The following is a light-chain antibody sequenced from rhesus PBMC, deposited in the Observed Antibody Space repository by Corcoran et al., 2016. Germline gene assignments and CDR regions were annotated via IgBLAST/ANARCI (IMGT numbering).Light chain of an antibody. CDR3: QQGNSIPFT. V-gene: IGKV3-42*01. J-gene: IGKJ3*01. Sequence: EIVLTQSPTSMAVSQGERVTISCTASSSVSTSYLHWYQQKPGFPPRLLVYRTSSLASGLPARFSGSGSGTSYTLTISSMEAEDAANYYCQQGNSIPFTFGPGTKLDIK. CDR1: SSVSTS. CDR2: RTS.